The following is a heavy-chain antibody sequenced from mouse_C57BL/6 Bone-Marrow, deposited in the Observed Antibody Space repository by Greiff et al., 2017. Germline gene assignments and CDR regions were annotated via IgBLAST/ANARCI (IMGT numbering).Heavy chain of an antibody. CDR3: ANAMDY. V-gene: IGHV1-59*01. CDR2: IDPSDSYT. CDR1: GYTFTSYW. Sequence: QVQLKQPGAELVRPGTSVKLSCKASGYTFTSYWMHWVKQRPGQGLEWIGVIDPSDSYTNYNQKFKGKATLTVDTSSSTAYMQLSSLTSEDSAVYYCANAMDYWGQGTSVTVSS. J-gene: IGHJ4*01.